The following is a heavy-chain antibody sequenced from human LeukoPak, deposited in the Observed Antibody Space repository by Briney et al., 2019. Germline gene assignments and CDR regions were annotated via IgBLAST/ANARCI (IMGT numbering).Heavy chain of an antibody. Sequence: GGSLRLSCAASGFTFSSYSMNWVRQAPGKGLEWVSSISSSSSYIYYADSVKGRFTISRDNAENSLYLQMNSLRAEDTAVYYCARDRHYTYYYDSSGYYSPDAFDIWGQGTMVTVSS. V-gene: IGHV3-21*01. CDR1: GFTFSSYS. J-gene: IGHJ3*02. CDR3: ARDRHYTYYYDSSGYYSPDAFDI. CDR2: ISSSSSYI. D-gene: IGHD3-22*01.